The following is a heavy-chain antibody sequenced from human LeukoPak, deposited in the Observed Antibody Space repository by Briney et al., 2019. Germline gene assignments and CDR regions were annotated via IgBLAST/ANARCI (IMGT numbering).Heavy chain of an antibody. CDR1: GFTFSSYP. J-gene: IGHJ4*02. D-gene: IGHD3-3*01. Sequence: QSGGSLRLSCAASGFTFSSYPMHWVRQTPGKGREWVAILSSDGVNKRYADFVQGRFTISRDNFKNTLYPQLNSLTAEDTAIYHPPTDPGTIFDVLTSQFAHWGPGTLVTPSS. CDR2: LSSDGVNK. V-gene: IGHV3-30-3*01. CDR3: PTDPGTIFDVLTSQFAH.